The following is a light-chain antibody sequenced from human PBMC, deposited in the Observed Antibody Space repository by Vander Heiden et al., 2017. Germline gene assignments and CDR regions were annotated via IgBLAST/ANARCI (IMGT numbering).Light chain of an antibody. V-gene: IGLV1-40*01. J-gene: IGLJ2*01. CDR2: GNS. CDR3: QSYDSSLSGSNVG. Sequence: QSVLTQPPSVSGAPGQRVTISCTGSSPNIGAGYDVHWYQQLPGTAPKLLIYGNSNRPSGVPDRFSGSKSGTSASLAITGLQAEDEADYYCQSYDSSLSGSNVGCGGGTKLT. CDR1: SPNIGAGYD.